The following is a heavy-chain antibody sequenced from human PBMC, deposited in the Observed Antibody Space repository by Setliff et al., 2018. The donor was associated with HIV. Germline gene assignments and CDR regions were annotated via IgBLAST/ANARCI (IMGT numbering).Heavy chain of an antibody. D-gene: IGHD3-22*01. CDR2: IYYTGTT. V-gene: IGHV4-39*07. J-gene: IGHJ4*02. Sequence: SETLSLTCTVSGGSIRSSGYYWGWIRQPPGKGLEWIGCIYYTGTTYYNPSLKSRVTISVDTSRNQFSLRLSSMTAADTAVYYCAKDLPPSSSGYFDGASDWGQGTLVTVSS. CDR1: GGSIRSSGYY. CDR3: AKDLPPSSSGYFDGASD.